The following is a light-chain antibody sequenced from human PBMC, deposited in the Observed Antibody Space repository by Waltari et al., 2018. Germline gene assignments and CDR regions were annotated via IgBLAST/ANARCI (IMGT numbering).Light chain of an antibody. CDR3: QHYLRLPVS. Sequence: IVLTQSPGTLSLSPGERATLSCRASQICGRTLAWYQQRPGQAPRLLIYGASSRAADIPDRFAGSGSGTDFSLTINRLEPEDFAVYYCQHYLRLPVSFGQGTKVEIK. J-gene: IGKJ1*01. CDR2: GAS. CDR1: QICGRT. V-gene: IGKV3-20*01.